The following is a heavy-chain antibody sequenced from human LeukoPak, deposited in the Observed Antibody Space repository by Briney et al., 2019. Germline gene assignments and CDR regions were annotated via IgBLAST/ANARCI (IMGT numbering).Heavy chain of an antibody. CDR1: GFIFGNFW. V-gene: IGHV3-7*01. Sequence: GGSLRLSCVASGFIFGNFWMSWVRQAPGRGLQWVASMKGDGSHIYYVDSVKGRFTISRDNARNSLYLQMNSLRVEDTAVYYCASLFGGVTTYDYWGQGALVTVSS. CDR2: MKGDGSHI. D-gene: IGHD2-8*02. J-gene: IGHJ4*02. CDR3: ASLFGGVTTYDY.